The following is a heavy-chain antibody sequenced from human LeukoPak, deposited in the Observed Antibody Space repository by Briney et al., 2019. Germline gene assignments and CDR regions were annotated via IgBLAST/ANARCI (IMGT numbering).Heavy chain of an antibody. CDR2: IYTSGST. J-gene: IGHJ4*02. CDR1: GGSISSGSYY. CDR3: AREYNSGLDY. D-gene: IGHD3-22*01. Sequence: SETLSLTCTVSGGSISSGSYYWSWIRQPAGKGLEWIGRIYTSGSTNYNPSLKSRVTISVDTSKNQFSLKLSSVTAADTAVYYCAREYNSGLDYWGQGTLVTVSS. V-gene: IGHV4-61*02.